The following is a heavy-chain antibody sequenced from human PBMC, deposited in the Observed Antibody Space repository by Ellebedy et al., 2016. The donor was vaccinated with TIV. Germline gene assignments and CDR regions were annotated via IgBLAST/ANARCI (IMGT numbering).Heavy chain of an antibody. D-gene: IGHD3-10*01. J-gene: IGHJ2*01. V-gene: IGHV5-51*01. CDR1: GYRFTTYW. CDR2: ISPSDSDA. Sequence: ASVKVSCKGYGYRFTTYWIGWVRQKPGKGLEWMAIISPSDSDARYNPSLEGQVTISADTSTNTIYLKWSSLRASDTAVYFCARRESLGDFDIWGRGTLVTVSS. CDR3: ARRESLGDFDI.